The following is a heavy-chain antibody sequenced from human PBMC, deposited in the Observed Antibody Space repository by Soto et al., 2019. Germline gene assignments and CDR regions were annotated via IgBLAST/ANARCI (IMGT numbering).Heavy chain of an antibody. CDR1: SGSLTPGRSY. D-gene: IGHD2-2*02. Sequence: TVSSGSLTPGRSYWSLIRQHPGKGLEWIGNIYHSRNTSYNPSLKSRLTISVDTSTTHFSLMVGSVTAADTAVYYCARVMFEVLYGKPYLDSWGQGTLVTVSS. J-gene: IGHJ4*02. CDR3: ARVMFEVLYGKPYLDS. CDR2: IYHSRNT. V-gene: IGHV4-31*03.